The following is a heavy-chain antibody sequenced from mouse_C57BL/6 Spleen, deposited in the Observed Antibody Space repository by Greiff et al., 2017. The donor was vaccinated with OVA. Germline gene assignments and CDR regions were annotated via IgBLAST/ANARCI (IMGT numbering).Heavy chain of an antibody. CDR2: INPNTGGT. V-gene: IGHV1-26*01. CDR1: GYTFTDYY. CDR3: ARSSKFDD. J-gene: IGHJ2*01. Sequence: VQLQQSGPELVKPGASVKLSCKASGYTFTDYYMNWVQQTPGKSLEWIGDINPNTGGTSYNQKFKGKATLTIDKSSSTAYMELRSLTSEDAAVYYCARSSKFDDWGKGTTLTVSS.